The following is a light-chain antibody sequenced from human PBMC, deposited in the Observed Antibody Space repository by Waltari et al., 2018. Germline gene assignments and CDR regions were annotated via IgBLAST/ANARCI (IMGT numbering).Light chain of an antibody. Sequence: EIVLTQSPGTLSLSPGERATLSCRASQGVSSSYLAWYRQKPGQAPRLLIYGASSRATGIPDRFSGSGSGTDFTLTISRLEPEDFAVYYCQQYGNSAITFGQGTRLEIK. CDR2: GAS. J-gene: IGKJ5*01. CDR3: QQYGNSAIT. V-gene: IGKV3-20*01. CDR1: QGVSSSY.